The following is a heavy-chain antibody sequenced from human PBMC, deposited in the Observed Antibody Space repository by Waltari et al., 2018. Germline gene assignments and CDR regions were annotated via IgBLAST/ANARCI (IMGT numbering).Heavy chain of an antibody. V-gene: IGHV1-69*12. CDR2: IIPLFGTT. J-gene: IGHJ4*02. CDR3: ARSYYYDRRANYPSLGAFDS. CDR1: GDTFRRYA. Sequence: QVQLVQSGAEVKQPGSSMKVSCKASGDTFRRYAISWVRTAPGQGLEWMVGIIPLFGTTNYAQKFQGRATMTADEPTSTAYVELRSLKSEDTAVYFCARSYYYDRRANYPSLGAFDSWGQGTLVTVAS. D-gene: IGHD3-22*01.